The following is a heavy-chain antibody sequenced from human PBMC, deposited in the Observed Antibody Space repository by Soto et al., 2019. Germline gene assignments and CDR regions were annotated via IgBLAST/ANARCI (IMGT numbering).Heavy chain of an antibody. CDR1: GGSFSGYY. V-gene: IGHV4-34*01. CDR2: INHSGST. J-gene: IGHJ4*02. D-gene: IGHD3-3*01. CDR3: ARGAPFYDFWSGYYGPTVVDY. Sequence: PSETLSLTSAVYGGSFSGYYWSWIRQPPGKGLEWIGEINHSGSTNYNPSLKSRVTISVDTSKNQFSLKLSSVTAADTAVYYCARGAPFYDFWSGYYGPTVVDYWGQGTLVTVSS.